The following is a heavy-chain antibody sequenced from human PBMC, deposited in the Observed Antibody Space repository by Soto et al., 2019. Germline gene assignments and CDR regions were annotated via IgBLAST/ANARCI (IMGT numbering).Heavy chain of an antibody. J-gene: IGHJ6*02. CDR1: GGSISSYY. V-gene: IGHV4-59*01. Sequence: SETLSLTCTVSGGSISSYYWSWIRQPPGKGLEWIGYIYYSGSTNYNPSLKSRVTISLDTSKNQFSLKLSSVTAADTAVYYCARGGWSGYYIGYYYYGMDVWGQGTTVTVSS. CDR3: ARGGWSGYYIGYYYYGMDV. CDR2: IYYSGST. D-gene: IGHD3-3*01.